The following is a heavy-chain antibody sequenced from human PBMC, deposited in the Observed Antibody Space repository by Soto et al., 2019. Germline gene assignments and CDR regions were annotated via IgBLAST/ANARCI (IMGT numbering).Heavy chain of an antibody. J-gene: IGHJ4*02. D-gene: IGHD6-13*01. CDR2: INHSGST. V-gene: IGHV4-34*01. CDR1: GGSFSGYY. Sequence: QVQLQQWGAGLLKPSETLSLTCAVYGGSFSGYYWSWIRQPPGKGLEWIGEINHSGSTNYNPSLKNRVTISVDTSKNQFSLKLSSVTAADTAVYYCAREKPYSSSWYHDYWGQGTLVTVSS. CDR3: AREKPYSSSWYHDY.